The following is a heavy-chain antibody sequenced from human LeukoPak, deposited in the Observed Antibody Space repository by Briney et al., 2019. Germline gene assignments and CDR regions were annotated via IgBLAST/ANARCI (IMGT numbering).Heavy chain of an antibody. V-gene: IGHV3-66*01. CDR3: ASYPATYYYYYMDV. J-gene: IGHJ6*03. Sequence: PGGSLRLSCAASGFTVSSNYMSWVRQAPGKGLEWVSVIYSGGSTYYADSVKGRFTISRDNSKNTLYLQMNSLRAEDTAVYYCASYPATYYYYYMDVWGKGTTVTISS. CDR1: GFTVSSNY. D-gene: IGHD2-15*01. CDR2: IYSGGST.